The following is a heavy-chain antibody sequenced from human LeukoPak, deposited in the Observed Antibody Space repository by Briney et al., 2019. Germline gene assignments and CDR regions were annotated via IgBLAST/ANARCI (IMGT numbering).Heavy chain of an antibody. J-gene: IGHJ4*02. CDR1: GGSINNYY. CDR2: IYYSGST. CDR3: ARVGPVGATAFDY. D-gene: IGHD1-26*01. V-gene: IGHV4-59*01. Sequence: SETLSLTCTVSGGSINNYYWSWIRQPPGKGLERIGYIYYSGSTNSNPSLKSRVTISLDTSKNQFSLKLSSVTAADTAVYYCARVGPVGATAFDYWGQGTLVTVSS.